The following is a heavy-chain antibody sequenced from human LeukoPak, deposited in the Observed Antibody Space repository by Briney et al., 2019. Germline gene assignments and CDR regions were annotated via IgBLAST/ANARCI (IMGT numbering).Heavy chain of an antibody. D-gene: IGHD1-26*01. CDR1: GGSIRSSSYY. Sequence: SETLSLTCIVSGGSIRSSSYYWGWIRQPPGKGLEWIGCIYYSGNTYYNPYLKSRVTISVDTSKNEFSLKLSSVTAADTAVYYCARHTKVGSKPDVFDIWGQGTMVTVSS. V-gene: IGHV4-39*01. J-gene: IGHJ3*02. CDR3: ARHTKVGSKPDVFDI. CDR2: IYYSGNT.